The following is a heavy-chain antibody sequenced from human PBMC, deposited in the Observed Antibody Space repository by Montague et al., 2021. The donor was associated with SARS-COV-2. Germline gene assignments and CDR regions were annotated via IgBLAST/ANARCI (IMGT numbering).Heavy chain of an antibody. CDR3: ARHEGQWLRLYPYYFDY. Sequence: SETLSLTCTVSGGSISSSSYYWGWIRQPPGKGLGWIGSIYYSGSTYYNPSLKSRVTISVDTSKNQFSLKLSSVTAADTAVYYCARHEGQWLRLYPYYFDYWGQGTLVTVSS. V-gene: IGHV4-39*01. D-gene: IGHD5-12*01. J-gene: IGHJ4*02. CDR2: IYYSGST. CDR1: GGSISSSSYY.